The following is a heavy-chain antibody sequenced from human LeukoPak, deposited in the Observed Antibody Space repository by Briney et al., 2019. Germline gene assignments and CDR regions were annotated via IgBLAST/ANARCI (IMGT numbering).Heavy chain of an antibody. CDR2: IHSSGST. D-gene: IGHD6-19*01. Sequence: SETLSLTCTVSGXTISSYYWNWIRQPPGKGLEWIGYIHSSGSTKYNPSLKSRVTISVDTSKNQFSLKLSSVTAADRAVYYCARWYSSGWAFDYWGQGTLVTVSS. V-gene: IGHV4-59*08. CDR1: GXTISSYY. J-gene: IGHJ4*02. CDR3: ARWYSSGWAFDY.